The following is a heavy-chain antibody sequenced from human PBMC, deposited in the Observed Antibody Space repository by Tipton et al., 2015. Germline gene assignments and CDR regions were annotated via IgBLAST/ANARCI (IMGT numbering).Heavy chain of an antibody. CDR2: IYYSGST. CDR3: ARGLWFGEANCFDP. J-gene: IGHJ5*02. D-gene: IGHD3-10*01. Sequence: LRLSCTVSGGSLTSGTFYWSWIRQPPGKGLEWIGFIYYSGSTKYNPSLQSRVIMSVDTSKNQFSLKLSSVTAADTAVYYCARGLWFGEANCFDPWGQGTLVTVSS. CDR1: GGSLTSGTFY. V-gene: IGHV4-61*01.